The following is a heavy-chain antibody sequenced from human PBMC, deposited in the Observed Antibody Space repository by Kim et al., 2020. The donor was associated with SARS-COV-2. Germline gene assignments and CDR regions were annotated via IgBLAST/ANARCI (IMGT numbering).Heavy chain of an antibody. CDR2: ISGSGGST. V-gene: IGHV3-23*01. J-gene: IGHJ6*02. Sequence: GGSLRLSCAASGFTFSSYAMSWVRQAPGKGLEWVSAISGSGGSTYYADSVKGRFTISRDNSKNTLYLQMNSLRAEDTAVYYCANDPVVLWFGDYGMDVWGQGTTVTVSS. D-gene: IGHD3-10*01. CDR1: GFTFSSYA. CDR3: ANDPVVLWFGDYGMDV.